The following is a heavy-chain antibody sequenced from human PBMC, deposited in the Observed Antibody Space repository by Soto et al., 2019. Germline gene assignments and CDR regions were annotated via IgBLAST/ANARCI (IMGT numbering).Heavy chain of an antibody. CDR2: ISGDGINK. CDR1: GFTFSDYA. J-gene: IGHJ4*02. D-gene: IGHD2-21*02. CDR3: ARRLTTSVTAMGY. V-gene: IGHV3-30-3*01. Sequence: ESGGGVVQPGRSLRLSCSASGFTFSDYAINWVRQAPGKGLEWVASISGDGINKYIADSVKGRFLISRDNSKNTVLLQMSSLGAEDTAVYYCARRLTTSVTAMGYWGQGTLVTVSS.